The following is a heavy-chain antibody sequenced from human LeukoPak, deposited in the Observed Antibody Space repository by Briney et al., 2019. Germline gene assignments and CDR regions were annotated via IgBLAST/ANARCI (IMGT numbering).Heavy chain of an antibody. CDR3: ARGPAQDYYDSSGYYYFDY. Sequence: ASVKVSCKASGFTFTSYYMHWVRQAPGQGLEWMGIINPSGGSTSYAQKFQGRVTMTRDTSTSTVYMELSSLRSEDTAVYYCARGPAQDYYDSSGYYYFDYWGQGTLVTVSS. J-gene: IGHJ4*02. D-gene: IGHD3-22*01. V-gene: IGHV1-46*01. CDR1: GFTFTSYY. CDR2: INPSGGST.